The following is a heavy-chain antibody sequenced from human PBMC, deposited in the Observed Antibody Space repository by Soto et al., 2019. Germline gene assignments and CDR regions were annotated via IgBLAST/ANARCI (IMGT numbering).Heavy chain of an antibody. CDR3: ARSDIVVVVAPRNYFDY. CDR2: IKQDGSEK. D-gene: IGHD2-15*01. V-gene: IGHV3-7*01. J-gene: IGHJ4*02. Sequence: PGGSLILSCAASGFTFSSYWMSWVRQAPGKGLEWVANIKQDGSEKYYVDSVKGRFTISRDNAKNSLYLQMNSLRAEDTAVYYCARSDIVVVVAPRNYFDYWGQGTLVTVSS. CDR1: GFTFSSYW.